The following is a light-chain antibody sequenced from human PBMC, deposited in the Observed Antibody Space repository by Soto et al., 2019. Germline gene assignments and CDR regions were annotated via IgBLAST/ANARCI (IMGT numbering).Light chain of an antibody. CDR1: QSVSSY. CDR2: DAS. Sequence: EIVLTQSPVTLSLSPGERATISCRASQSVSSYLAWYQQKPGLAPRLFIYDASNRATGIPARFSGSGSGTDFTLTISSLEPEDFAVYYCQQRSDWPRTFGQGTKVEIK. V-gene: IGKV3-11*01. CDR3: QQRSDWPRT. J-gene: IGKJ1*01.